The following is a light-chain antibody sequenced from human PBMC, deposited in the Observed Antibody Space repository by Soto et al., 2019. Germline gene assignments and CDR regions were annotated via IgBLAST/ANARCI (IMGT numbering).Light chain of an antibody. CDR3: QSYDSSLSGASYV. CDR2: GNS. J-gene: IGLJ1*01. Sequence: QSVLTQPPSVSGAPGQRVTISCTGSSSNIGAGYDVPWYQQLPGTAPKVLIYGNSNRPSGAPDRFSGSKSGTSASLAITGLQAEDAADYFCQSYDSSLSGASYVFGTGTKLTVL. CDR1: SSNIGAGYD. V-gene: IGLV1-40*01.